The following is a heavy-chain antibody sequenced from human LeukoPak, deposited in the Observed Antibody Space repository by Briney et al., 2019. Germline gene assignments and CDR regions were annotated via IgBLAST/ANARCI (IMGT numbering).Heavy chain of an antibody. CDR3: ARGGIYIAAAGLAYNWFDP. CDR1: GGTFSSYA. D-gene: IGHD6-13*01. CDR2: IIPIFGTA. Sequence: SVKVSCKASGGTFSSYAISWVRQAPGQGLEWMGGIIPIFGTANYAQKFQGRVTITADESTSTAYMELSRLRSDDTAVYYCARGGIYIAAAGLAYNWFDPWGQGTLVTVSS. V-gene: IGHV1-69*01. J-gene: IGHJ5*02.